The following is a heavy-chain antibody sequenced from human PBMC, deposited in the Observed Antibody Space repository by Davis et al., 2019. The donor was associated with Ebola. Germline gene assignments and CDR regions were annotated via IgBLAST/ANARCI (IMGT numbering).Heavy chain of an antibody. CDR3: ARLDSGSWMADY. D-gene: IGHD1-26*01. V-gene: IGHV5-51*01. CDR1: GVAFNTYW. Sequence: GESLKISCQGSGVAFNTYWIAWVRQMPGKGLEWMGIIYPGDSDTRYSPSFQGQVTISADKSISTAYLQWSSLKASDTAMYYCARLDSGSWMADYWGQGSLVTVSS. CDR2: IYPGDSDT. J-gene: IGHJ4*02.